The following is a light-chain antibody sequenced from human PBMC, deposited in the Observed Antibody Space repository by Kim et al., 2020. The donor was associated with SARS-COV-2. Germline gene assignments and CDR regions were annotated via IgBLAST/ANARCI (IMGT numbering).Light chain of an antibody. Sequence: SLSPWDSATLSASPSQTVSSPLAWYQPEPGPAPRLLVYGASNRGTGIPARFTGSGTGTAFTLAISSLESEDFAVCYCQQRSNWMFSFGQGTKLEV. CDR2: GAS. V-gene: IGKV3-11*01. J-gene: IGKJ2*01. CDR3: QQRSNWMFS. CDR1: QTVSSP.